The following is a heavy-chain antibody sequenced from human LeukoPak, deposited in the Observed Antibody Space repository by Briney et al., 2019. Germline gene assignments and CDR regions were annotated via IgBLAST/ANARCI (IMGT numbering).Heavy chain of an antibody. CDR3: ARGSKTWIQPNYNWFDP. CDR1: GYTFTSYG. D-gene: IGHD5-18*01. V-gene: IGHV1-69*05. CDR2: IIPIFGTA. J-gene: IGHJ5*02. Sequence: SVKVSCKVSGYTFTSYGISWVRQAPGQGLEWMGGIIPIFGTANYAQKFQGRVTITTDESTSTAYMELSSLRSEDTAVYYCARGSKTWIQPNYNWFDPWGQGTLVTVSS.